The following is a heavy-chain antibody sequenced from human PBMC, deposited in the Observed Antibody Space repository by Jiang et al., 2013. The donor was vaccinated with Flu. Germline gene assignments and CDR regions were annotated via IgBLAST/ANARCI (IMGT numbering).Heavy chain of an antibody. J-gene: IGHJ3*02. Sequence: QTLSLTCTVSGDSITSYYWSWIRQPPGKGLEWIGYIYYSGSTKYNPSLKSRVTISVDTSKNQFSLKLSSVTAADTAVYYCARHFIDPLGGYYDSVGYHDAFDTWGQGT. CDR2: IYYSGST. V-gene: IGHV4-59*08. CDR3: ARHFIDPLGGYYDSVGYHDAFDT. CDR1: GDSITSYY. D-gene: IGHD3-22*01.